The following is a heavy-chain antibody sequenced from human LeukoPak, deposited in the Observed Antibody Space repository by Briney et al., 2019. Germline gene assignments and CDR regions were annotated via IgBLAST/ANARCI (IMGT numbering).Heavy chain of an antibody. D-gene: IGHD4-17*01. V-gene: IGHV1-2*04. J-gene: IGHJ6*04. Sequence: GASVKVSCKASGYTFTGYYMHWVRQAPGQGLEWMGWINPNSGGTNYAQKFQGWVTMTRDTSNSTAYMELSRLRSDDTAVYYCATDYGDYGNYYYGMDVWGKGTTVTVSS. CDR2: INPNSGGT. CDR1: GYTFTGYY. CDR3: ATDYGDYGNYYYGMDV.